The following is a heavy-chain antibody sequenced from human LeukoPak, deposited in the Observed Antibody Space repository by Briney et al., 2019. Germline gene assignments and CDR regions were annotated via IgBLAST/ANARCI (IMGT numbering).Heavy chain of an antibody. D-gene: IGHD6-19*01. CDR2: INSDGSST. Sequence: PGRSLRLSCAASGFTSSSYWMHSVRQAPGEGLVWVSRINSDGSSTSYADSVKGRFTISRDNAKNTLYLQMNSPRAEDTAEYYCASLAVACTGFDYWGQGTMVTVSS. CDR1: GFTSSSYW. CDR3: ASLAVACTGFDY. V-gene: IGHV3-74*01. J-gene: IGHJ4*02.